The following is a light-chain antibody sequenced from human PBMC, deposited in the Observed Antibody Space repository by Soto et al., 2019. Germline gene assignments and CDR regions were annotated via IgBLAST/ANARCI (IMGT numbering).Light chain of an antibody. CDR1: QTINNR. V-gene: IGKV1-5*01. J-gene: IGKJ1*01. Sequence: DIQMTQSPSTLSASVGDRVTITCRASQTINNRLAWYQQKPGKAPNLLIYHASNLETGVPSRFSGSAYGTXXTLXISXLQPDDFATYYCQHYNSYPWTFGQGTKV. CDR3: QHYNSYPWT. CDR2: HAS.